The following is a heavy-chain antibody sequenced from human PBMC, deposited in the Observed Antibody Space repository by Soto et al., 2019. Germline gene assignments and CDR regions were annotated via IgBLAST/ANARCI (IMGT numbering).Heavy chain of an antibody. CDR1: GFSLSTTAEG. V-gene: IGHV2-5*02. D-gene: IGHD2-2*02. J-gene: IGHJ4*02. Sequence: QITLKESGPTLVKPTQTLTLTCTFSGFSLSTTAEGVGWIRQPPGKALEWLALIYCDDGERYSPSLKSRLTITKDTTQNQVVLTMTNVDPVDTATYYCAHGSCSSADCYTTPYLDYWGQGILVTVSS. CDR3: AHGSCSSADCYTTPYLDY. CDR2: IYCDDGE.